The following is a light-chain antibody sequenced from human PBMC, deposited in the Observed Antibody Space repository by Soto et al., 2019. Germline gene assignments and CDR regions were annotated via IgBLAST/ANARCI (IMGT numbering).Light chain of an antibody. V-gene: IGKV3-15*01. CDR2: GAS. CDR1: QSVSSN. J-gene: IGKJ1*01. Sequence: CRASQSVSSNLAWYQQKPGQAPRLLIYGASTRATGIPARFSVSGSGTEFTRSVVCLLPQNFAAYFCLQSNNWWTIGQGTKVDIK. CDR3: LQSNNWWT.